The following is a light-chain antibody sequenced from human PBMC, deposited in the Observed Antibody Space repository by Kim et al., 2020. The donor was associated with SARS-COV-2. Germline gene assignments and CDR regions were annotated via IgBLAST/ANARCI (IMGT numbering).Light chain of an antibody. J-gene: IGKJ2*01. CDR3: QQYDTDPSYT. Sequence: DIQMTQSPSPLSASTGDRVTITCQASHDISNHLNWYQQKPGKAPKLLIYDASKLETGVPSRFSGSGSGTDFTFTISSLQPEDFATYYCQQYDTDPSYTFGQGTKVDIK. CDR2: DAS. CDR1: HDISNH. V-gene: IGKV1-33*01.